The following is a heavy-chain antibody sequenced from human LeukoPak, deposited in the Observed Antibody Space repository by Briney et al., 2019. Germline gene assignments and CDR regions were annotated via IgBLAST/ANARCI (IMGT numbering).Heavy chain of an antibody. V-gene: IGHV3-23*01. D-gene: IGHD6-19*01. J-gene: IGHJ5*02. CDR2: ISGSGDNT. CDR3: AKALKVAGTDWFDP. Sequence: SGGPLRLSCAGSGFTFSSNAMSWVRQAPGKGLEWVSTISGSGDNTYYADSVKGRFTISRDNSKNTLYLQMNSLRAEDTAVYYCAKALKVAGTDWFDPWGQGTLVTVSS. CDR1: GFTFSSNA.